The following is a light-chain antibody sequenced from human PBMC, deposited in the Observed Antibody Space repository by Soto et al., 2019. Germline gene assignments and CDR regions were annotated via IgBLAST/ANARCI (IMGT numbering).Light chain of an antibody. J-gene: IGLJ1*01. CDR2: DVA. CDR1: SSDVGSYDY. Sequence: QSVLTKPASVSGSPGQSITISCTGTSSDVGSYDYVSWYQHHPGKAPKLMIYDVANRPSGVSNRFSGSKSGNTVSLTISGLQAEDEADYYCNSYTSTRTYVFGTGTKVTVL. V-gene: IGLV2-14*03. CDR3: NSYTSTRTYV.